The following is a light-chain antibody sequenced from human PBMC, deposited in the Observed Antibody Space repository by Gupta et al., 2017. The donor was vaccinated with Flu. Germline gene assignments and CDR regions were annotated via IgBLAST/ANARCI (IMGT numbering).Light chain of an antibody. V-gene: IGKV1-5*03. J-gene: IGKJ1*01. CDR3: QQYYSYRT. Sequence: DIRMTQSPSTVSASIGDTVTISCRASQNIDDWLAWYQQKPGQAPKLLVYTASTLENGVPPRFTGGGSGTRFTLTINSLQSDDFGTYFCQQYYSYRTFGQGTKVEIK. CDR1: QNIDDW. CDR2: TAS.